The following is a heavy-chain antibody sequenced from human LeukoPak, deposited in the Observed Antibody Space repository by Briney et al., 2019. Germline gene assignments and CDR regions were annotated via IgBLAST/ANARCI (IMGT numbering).Heavy chain of an antibody. J-gene: IGHJ6*04. CDR3: ARGLAVAGSYYYYGMDV. Sequence: SVKVSCKASGGTFSSYAISWVRQAPGQGLEWMGGIIPIFGTANYAQKFQGRVTITADESTSTAYMELSSLRSEDTAVYYCARGLAVAGSYYYYGMDVWGKGTTVTVSS. V-gene: IGHV1-69*01. CDR1: GGTFSSYA. CDR2: IIPIFGTA. D-gene: IGHD6-19*01.